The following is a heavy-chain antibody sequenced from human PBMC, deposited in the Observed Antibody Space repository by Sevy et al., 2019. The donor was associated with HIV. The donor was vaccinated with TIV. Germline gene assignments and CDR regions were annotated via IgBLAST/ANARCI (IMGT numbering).Heavy chain of an antibody. D-gene: IGHD6-13*01. CDR3: ARGRVGDTSSCYGAFDV. Sequence: SETLSLTCAVSGASISSGGYSWNWIRQPPGKGLEWMGYIFQSGATYYIPSLQSRVTISVDMSKNQCSLNLSSLTVADTAVYYCARGRVGDTSSCYGAFDVWGQGTTVTVSS. CDR2: IFQSGAT. J-gene: IGHJ3*01. CDR1: GASISSGGYS. V-gene: IGHV4-30-2*01.